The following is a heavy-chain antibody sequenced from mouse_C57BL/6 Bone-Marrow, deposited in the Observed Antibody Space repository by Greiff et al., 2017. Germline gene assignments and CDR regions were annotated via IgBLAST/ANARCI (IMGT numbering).Heavy chain of an antibody. V-gene: IGHV1-74*01. J-gene: IGHJ1*03. CDR1: GYTFTSYW. Sequence: VQLQQPGAELVKPGASVKVSCKASGYTFTSYWMHWVKQRPGQGLEWIGRIHPSDSDINYNHKFKGKATLTVDKSSSTAYMQLSSLTSEDSAVYDCANATYAGYDRYDFGGWGKGTTVTVAT. D-gene: IGHD2-3*01. CDR3: ANATYAGYDRYDFGG. CDR2: IHPSDSDI.